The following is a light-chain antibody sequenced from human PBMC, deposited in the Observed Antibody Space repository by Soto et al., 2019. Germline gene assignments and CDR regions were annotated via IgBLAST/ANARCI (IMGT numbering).Light chain of an antibody. V-gene: IGKV1-5*01. J-gene: IGKJ1*01. CDR2: DAS. Sequence: DIQMTQSPSTLSASVGDRVTITCRASRRISSWLAWYQQQPGKAPKLLVYDASTLQSGVPSRFSGNGSGTEFTLTISRLQPEDLATYFCQQYNGYPWTFGQGTGWGSN. CDR1: RRISSW. CDR3: QQYNGYPWT.